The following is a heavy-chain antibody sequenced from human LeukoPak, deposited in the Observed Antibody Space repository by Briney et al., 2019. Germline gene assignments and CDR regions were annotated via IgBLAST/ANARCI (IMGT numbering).Heavy chain of an antibody. CDR2: IYYSGST. J-gene: IGHJ4*02. CDR1: GGSISSYY. D-gene: IGHD5-24*01. Sequence: SETLSLTCTVSGGSISSYYWSWLRQPPGKGLEWIGYIYYSGSTNYNPSLKSRVTISVDTSKNQFSLKLSSVTAADTAVYYCARLSGDGYMTFDYWGQGTLVTVSS. V-gene: IGHV4-59*08. CDR3: ARLSGDGYMTFDY.